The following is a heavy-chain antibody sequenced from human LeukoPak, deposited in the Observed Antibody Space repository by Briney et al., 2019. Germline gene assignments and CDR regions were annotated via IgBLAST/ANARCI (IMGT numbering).Heavy chain of an antibody. D-gene: IGHD6-19*01. V-gene: IGHV5-51*01. CDR3: ARHRQWLVNAFDI. CDR1: GYSFTSYW. Sequence: GASLQISCKGSGYSFTSYWIGWVRQMPGKGPEWMGIIYPGDSDTRYSPSFQGQVTISADKSISTAYLQWSSLKASDTAMYYCARHRQWLVNAFDIWGQGTMVTVSS. J-gene: IGHJ3*02. CDR2: IYPGDSDT.